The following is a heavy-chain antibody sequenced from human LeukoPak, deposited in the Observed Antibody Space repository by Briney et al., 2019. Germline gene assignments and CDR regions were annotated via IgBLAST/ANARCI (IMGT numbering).Heavy chain of an antibody. CDR3: VRAMDY. V-gene: IGHV3-7*03. CDR2: KKQDGSET. J-gene: IGHJ4*02. CDR1: GFTFSNAW. Sequence: GGSLRLSCVASGFTFSNAWMSWVRQAPGRGLEWVANKKQDGSETYYVDSVKGRFTISRDNAKNSLYLQMNSLRVEDTAVYYCVRAMDYWGQGTLVTVSS.